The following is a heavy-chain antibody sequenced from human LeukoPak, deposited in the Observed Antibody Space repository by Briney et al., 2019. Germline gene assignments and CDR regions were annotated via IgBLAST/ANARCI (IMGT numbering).Heavy chain of an antibody. CDR3: ARVAYSSSPYFDY. V-gene: IGHV4-4*07. CDR2: IYTSGST. J-gene: IGHJ4*02. CDR1: GGSISSYY. Sequence: SASLSLTCTASGGSISSYYLSWIRQPAGKGLEWIGRIYTSGSTTYNPSLRSRVTMSVDTYKNQFSLKLSSVTAADTAVYYCARVAYSSSPYFDYWGQGTLVTVSS. D-gene: IGHD6-13*01.